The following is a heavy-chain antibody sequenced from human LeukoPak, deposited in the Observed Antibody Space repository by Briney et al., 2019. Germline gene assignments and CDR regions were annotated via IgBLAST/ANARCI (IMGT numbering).Heavy chain of an antibody. CDR1: GGTFSSYA. CDR3: AIRSDGAYCGGDCFYLDY. CDR2: IIPILNIV. J-gene: IGHJ4*02. V-gene: IGHV1-69*04. Sequence: SVKVSCKASGGTFSSYAISWVRQAPRQGLEWMGTIIPILNIVNYAQNFQGRVTITADTSTTTAYMEQRSLRSEDTAVYYCAIRSDGAYCGGDCFYLDYWGQGTLVTVSS. D-gene: IGHD2-21*02.